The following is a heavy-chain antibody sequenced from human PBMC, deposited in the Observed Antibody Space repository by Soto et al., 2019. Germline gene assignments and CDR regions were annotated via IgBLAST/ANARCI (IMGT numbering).Heavy chain of an antibody. CDR3: AKGDNRGTKTGYAFDP. CDR2: TYSRSKWYN. D-gene: IGHD5-12*01. V-gene: IGHV6-1*01. J-gene: IGHJ5*02. CDR1: GDSVSSNTAS. Sequence: PSQTLSLTCAISGDSVSSNTASWNWVRQSPSRGLEWLGRTYSRSKWYNDYAVSVKSRIIINPDTSKNQFSLQLNSVTPEDTAVYYCAKGDNRGTKTGYAFDPWGQGILVTVSS.